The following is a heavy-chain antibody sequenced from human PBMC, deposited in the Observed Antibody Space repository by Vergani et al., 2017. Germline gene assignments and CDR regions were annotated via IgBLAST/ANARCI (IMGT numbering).Heavy chain of an antibody. J-gene: IGHJ6*02. V-gene: IGHV1-69*01. D-gene: IGHD3-3*01. CDR2: IIPIFGTA. Sequence: QVQLVQSGAEVKKPGSSVKVSCKASGGTFSSYAISWVRQVPGQGLEWMGGIIPIFGTANYAQKFQGRFTITADESTSTAYMELSSLRSEDTAVYYCASRGITVFGVVIIRGCYCYGMDGGGEGRTVTV. CDR1: GGTFSSYA. CDR3: ASRGITVFGVVIIRGCYCYGMDG.